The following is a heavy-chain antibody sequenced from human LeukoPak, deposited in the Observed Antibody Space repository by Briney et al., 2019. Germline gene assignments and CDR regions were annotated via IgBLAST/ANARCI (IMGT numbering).Heavy chain of an antibody. J-gene: IGHJ4*02. Sequence: GASVKVSCKASGYTFTSYDINWVRQATGQGLEWMGWMNPNSGNTGYAQKFQGRVTRTRNTSISTAYMELSSLRSEDTAVYYCARESFTYYYDSSGYYPPDYWGQGTLVTVSS. CDR1: GYTFTSYD. V-gene: IGHV1-8*01. D-gene: IGHD3-22*01. CDR3: ARESFTYYYDSSGYYPPDY. CDR2: MNPNSGNT.